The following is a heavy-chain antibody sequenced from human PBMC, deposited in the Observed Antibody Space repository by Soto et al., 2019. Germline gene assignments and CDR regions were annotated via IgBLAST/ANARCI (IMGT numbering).Heavy chain of an antibody. CDR3: AKDRKEMATIWGMDV. CDR2: ISYDGSNK. V-gene: IGHV3-30*18. CDR1: GFTFSSYG. Sequence: VRLSCAASGFTFSSYGMHWVRQAPGKGLEWVAVISYDGSNKYYADSVKGRFTISRDNSKNTLYLQMNSLRAEDTAVYYCAKDRKEMATIWGMDVWGQGTTVTVSS. J-gene: IGHJ6*02. D-gene: IGHD5-12*01.